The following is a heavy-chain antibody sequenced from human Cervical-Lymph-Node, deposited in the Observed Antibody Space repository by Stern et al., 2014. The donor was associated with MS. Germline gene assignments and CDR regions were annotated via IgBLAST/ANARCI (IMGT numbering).Heavy chain of an antibody. CDR3: ARDNDDNGMDV. Sequence: QVQLVQSGAEVKKPGSSVKVSCTASGDTFINFGISWVRQAPGQGLEWMGGVIPLFGTTEYVEKFQGRLTINADESATTVYMELSSLRSEDTAVYYCARDNDDNGMDVWGQGTTVIVSS. V-gene: IGHV1-69*01. CDR1: GDTFINFG. CDR2: VIPLFGTT. D-gene: IGHD1-1*01. J-gene: IGHJ6*02.